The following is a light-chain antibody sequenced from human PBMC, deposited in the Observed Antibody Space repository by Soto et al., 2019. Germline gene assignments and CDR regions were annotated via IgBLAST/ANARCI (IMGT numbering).Light chain of an antibody. J-gene: IGKJ3*01. CDR2: DAS. CDR1: QDISNY. V-gene: IGKV1-33*01. Sequence: DIQMTQSPSSLSASVGDRVTITCQASQDISNYLNWYQQKPGKAPKLLIYDASNLETGVPSRFSGSGSGTYFTFTINSLQLKVIATYCCQQYDNLPPQFTFGPGTKVDIK. CDR3: QQYDNLPPQFT.